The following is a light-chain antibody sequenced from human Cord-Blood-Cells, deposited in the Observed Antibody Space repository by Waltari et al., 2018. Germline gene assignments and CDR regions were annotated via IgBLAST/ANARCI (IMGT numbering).Light chain of an antibody. CDR1: SSDLGGYNY. Sequence: QSALTQPASVSGSPGQSLTLPCTGTSSDLGGYNYVSWYQQHPGKAPKLMIYDVSNRPSGVSNRFSGSKSGNTASLTISGLQAEDEADYYCSSYTSSSTRVFGGGTKLTVL. CDR3: SSYTSSSTRV. CDR2: DVS. J-gene: IGLJ3*02. V-gene: IGLV2-14*03.